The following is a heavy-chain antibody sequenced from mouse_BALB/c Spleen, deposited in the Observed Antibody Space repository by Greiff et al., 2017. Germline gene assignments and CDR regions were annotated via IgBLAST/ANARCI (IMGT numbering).Heavy chain of an antibody. CDR3: AREDYYGNYGYCDY. CDR2: IYPYNGGT. V-gene: IGHV1S29*02. D-gene: IGHD2-1*01. J-gene: IGHJ2*01. CDR1: GYTFTDYN. Sequence: EVQLQQSGPELVKPGASVKISCKASGYTFTDYNMHWVKQSHGKSLEWIGYIYPYNGGTGYNQKFKSKATLTVDNSSSTAYMELRSLTSEDSAVYYCAREDYYGNYGYCDYWGQGTTLTVSS.